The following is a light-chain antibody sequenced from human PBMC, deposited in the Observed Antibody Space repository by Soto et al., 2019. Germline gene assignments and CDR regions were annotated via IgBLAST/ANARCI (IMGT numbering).Light chain of an antibody. CDR2: GAS. J-gene: IGKJ4*01. CDR3: QQYGSSPLLT. V-gene: IGKV3-20*01. CDR1: QSVSSTN. Sequence: EIMLTQSPGTLSLSPGERATLSCRASQSVSSTNLAWYQQKPGQAPRLLIYGASRRAPGIPDRFSGSGSGTDFTLTISRLEPEDFVVYYYQQYGSSPLLTFGGGTKVEIK.